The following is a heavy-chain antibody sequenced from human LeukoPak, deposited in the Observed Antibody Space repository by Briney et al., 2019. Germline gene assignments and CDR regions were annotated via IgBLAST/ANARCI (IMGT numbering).Heavy chain of an antibody. Sequence: GGSLRLSCAASGFTFSTYSMNWVRQAPGKGLEWVSYISSSSNTIYYADSVKGRFTISRDNAKNSLYLQMNSLRAEDTAVYYCARDVAGPSRGWLQLSGADFDYWGQGTLVTVSS. CDR3: ARDVAGPSRGWLQLSGADFDY. CDR1: GFTFSTYS. J-gene: IGHJ4*02. CDR2: ISSSSNTI. V-gene: IGHV3-48*04. D-gene: IGHD5-24*01.